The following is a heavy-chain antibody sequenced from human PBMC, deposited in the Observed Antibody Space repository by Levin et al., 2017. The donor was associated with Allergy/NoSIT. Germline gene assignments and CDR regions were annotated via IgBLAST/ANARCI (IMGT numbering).Heavy chain of an antibody. CDR1: GFTFSSYA. Sequence: GESLKISCAASGFTFSSYAMHWVRQAPGKGLEWVAVISYDGSNKYYADSVKGRFTISRDNSKNTLYLQMNSLRAEDTAVYYCARASAEYQPGAYYGMDVWGQGTTVTVSS. D-gene: IGHD2-2*01. CDR2: ISYDGSNK. J-gene: IGHJ6*02. CDR3: ARASAEYQPGAYYGMDV. V-gene: IGHV3-30*04.